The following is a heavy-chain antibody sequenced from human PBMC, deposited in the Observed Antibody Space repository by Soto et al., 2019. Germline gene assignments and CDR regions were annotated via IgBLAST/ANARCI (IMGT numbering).Heavy chain of an antibody. J-gene: IGHJ6*02. Sequence: ASVKVSCKASGYTVTSYGISWLRQAPGQGPEWMGWISAYNGNTNYAQKLQGRVTMNTDTSTSTAYMELRSLRSDDTAVYYCARDPGSYYVLYYYYSMDVWGQGTTVTVS. CDR1: GYTVTSYG. V-gene: IGHV1-18*01. D-gene: IGHD1-26*01. CDR3: ARDPGSYYVLYYYYSMDV. CDR2: ISAYNGNT.